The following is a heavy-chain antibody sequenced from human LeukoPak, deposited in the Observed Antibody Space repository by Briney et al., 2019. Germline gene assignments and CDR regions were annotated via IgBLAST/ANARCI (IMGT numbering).Heavy chain of an antibody. Sequence: SETLSLTCTVSGYSISSGYYWGWIRQPPGKGLEWIGSIYHSGSTYYNPSLKSRVTISVDTSKNQFSLKLSSVTAADTAVYYCAREAPRLWSGYFSNFDYCGEGTLVTVSS. CDR2: IYHSGST. CDR1: GYSISSGYY. CDR3: AREAPRLWSGYFSNFDY. V-gene: IGHV4-38-2*02. J-gene: IGHJ4*02. D-gene: IGHD3-3*01.